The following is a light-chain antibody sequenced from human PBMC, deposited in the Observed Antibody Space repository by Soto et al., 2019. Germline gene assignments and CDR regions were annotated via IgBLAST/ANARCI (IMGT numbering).Light chain of an antibody. J-gene: IGKJ1*01. V-gene: IGKV3D-15*01. Sequence: IVMTQSPATLSVSPGERATLSCRASQSIRTDLAWYQQKSGQGPRLLIYDASTRATGIPARFSGSGSGTEFTLTISSLQPDDFATYYCQHYNNYPWMFGQGTKVDIK. CDR2: DAS. CDR3: QHYNNYPWM. CDR1: QSIRTD.